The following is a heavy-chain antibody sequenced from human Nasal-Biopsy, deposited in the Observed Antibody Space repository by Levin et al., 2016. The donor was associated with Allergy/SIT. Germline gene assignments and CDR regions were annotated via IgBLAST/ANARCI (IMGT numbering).Heavy chain of an antibody. J-gene: IGHJ4*02. Sequence: GESLKISCTVSGFTFRNYGMHWVRQAPGKGLEWVAVISNDGNDKYTADSVKGRFTISRDDSKNTLFLQMNSLRVEDTAVYYCVKDQYYGSGTSNFAYWGQGTLVTVSS. CDR3: VKDQYYGSGTSNFAY. CDR1: GFTFRNYG. D-gene: IGHD3-10*01. CDR2: ISNDGNDK. V-gene: IGHV3-30*18.